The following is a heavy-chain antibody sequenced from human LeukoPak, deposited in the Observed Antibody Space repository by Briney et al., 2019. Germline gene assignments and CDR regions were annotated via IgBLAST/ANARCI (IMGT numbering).Heavy chain of an antibody. Sequence: SETLSLTCTVSGGSISGSSYYWGWIRQPPGKGLEWIGSIYYSGSTNYNPSLKSRVTISVDTSKNQFSLKLSSVTAADTAVYYCARYSTWLEVHWGQGTLVTVSS. CDR3: ARYSTWLEVH. V-gene: IGHV4-39*07. CDR1: GGSISGSSYY. J-gene: IGHJ1*01. D-gene: IGHD6-19*01. CDR2: IYYSGST.